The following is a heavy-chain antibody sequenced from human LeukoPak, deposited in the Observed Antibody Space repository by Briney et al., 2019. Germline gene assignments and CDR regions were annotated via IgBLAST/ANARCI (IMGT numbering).Heavy chain of an antibody. CDR1: GFTFSSYW. D-gene: IGHD3-16*02. J-gene: IGHJ4*02. CDR2: IKQDGSEK. Sequence: GGSLRLSCAASGFTFSSYWMSWVRQAPGKGLEWVANIKQDGSEKYYVDSVKGRFTISRDNAKNSLYLQMNSLRAEDTGVYYCARVPVFRVTFRGVIAIDYWCQGTRVTVSS. CDR3: ARVPVFRVTFRGVIAIDY. V-gene: IGHV3-7*04.